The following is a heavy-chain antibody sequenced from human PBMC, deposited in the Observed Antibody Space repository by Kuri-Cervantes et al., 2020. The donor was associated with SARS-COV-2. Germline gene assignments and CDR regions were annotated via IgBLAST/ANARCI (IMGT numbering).Heavy chain of an antibody. V-gene: IGHV3-30*12. J-gene: IGHJ4*02. CDR3: ACGYSYGSPFDY. CDR2: ISYDGSNK. D-gene: IGHD5-18*01. Sequence: GESLKISCAASGFTFSSYGMHWVRQAPGKGLEWVAVISYDGSNKYYADSVKGRFTISRDNSKNTLYLQMNSLRAEDTAVYYCACGYSYGSPFDYWGQGTLVTVSS. CDR1: GFTFSSYG.